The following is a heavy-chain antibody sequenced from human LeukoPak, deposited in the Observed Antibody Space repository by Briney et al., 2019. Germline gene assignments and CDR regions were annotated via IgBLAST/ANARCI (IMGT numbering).Heavy chain of an antibody. CDR3: ARDSIRDGYNSDYFDY. J-gene: IGHJ4*02. Sequence: GRSLRLSCAASGFTFSTYGMHWVRQAPGKALEWVAVIWYDGSNEYYADTVKGRFTISSHNSKSTLYLQLNSLRAEDTAVYYCARDSIRDGYNSDYFDYWGQGTLVTVSS. D-gene: IGHD5-24*01. CDR2: IWYDGSNE. CDR1: GFTFSTYG. V-gene: IGHV3-33*01.